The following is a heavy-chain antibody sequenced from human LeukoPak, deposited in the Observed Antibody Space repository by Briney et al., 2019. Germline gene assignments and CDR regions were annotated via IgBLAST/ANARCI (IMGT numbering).Heavy chain of an antibody. CDR3: ARGPVPRYYYYGMDV. CDR2: IIPIFGTA. V-gene: IGHV1-69*13. CDR1: GGTFSSYA. J-gene: IGHJ6*02. Sequence: SVNVSCKASGGTFSSYAISWVRQAPGQGLEWMGGIIPIFGTANYAQKFQGRVTITADESTSTAYMELSSLRSGDTAVYYCARGPVPRYYYYGMDVWGQGTTVTVSS.